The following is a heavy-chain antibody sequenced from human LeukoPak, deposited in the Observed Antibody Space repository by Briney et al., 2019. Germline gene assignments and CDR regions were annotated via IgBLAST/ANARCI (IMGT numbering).Heavy chain of an antibody. Sequence: SETLSLTCTVSGSSISSYYWSWIRQPPGKGLEWIGYIYYSGSTNYNPSLKSRVTISVDTSKNQFSLKLSSVTAADTAVHYCARDGGYSYGFFDYWGQGTLVTVSS. CDR1: GSSISSYY. CDR2: IYYSGST. CDR3: ARDGGYSYGFFDY. V-gene: IGHV4-59*01. J-gene: IGHJ4*02. D-gene: IGHD5-18*01.